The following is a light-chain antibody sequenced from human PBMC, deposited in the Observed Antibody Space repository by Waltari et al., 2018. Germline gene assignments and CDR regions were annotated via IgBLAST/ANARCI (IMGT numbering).Light chain of an antibody. Sequence: YQQHPGRTPQLMVLEVSNRPSWVSNRFSCSSSGNTASLTISGLQAEDEAGYSCSSYISSSTLERFGGGTSLTVL. V-gene: IGLV2-14*01. J-gene: IGLJ2*01. CDR3: SSYISSSTLER. CDR2: EVS.